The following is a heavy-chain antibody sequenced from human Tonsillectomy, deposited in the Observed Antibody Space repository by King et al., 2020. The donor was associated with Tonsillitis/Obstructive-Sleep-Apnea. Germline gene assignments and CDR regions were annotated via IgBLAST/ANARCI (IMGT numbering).Heavy chain of an antibody. CDR2: SYSSGTT. Sequence: VQLQESGPGLIKPSQTLSLTCTVSGGSISNGAYYWSWIRHRPGQVLEWIGYSYSSGTTSYNPSLKSRVSISIDTSKNRFSLSLTSVTAADTAIYYCARDGDGMGNKDNWFDPWGQGTLVTVSS. V-gene: IGHV4-31*03. CDR1: GGSISNGAYY. D-gene: IGHD7-27*01. J-gene: IGHJ5*02. CDR3: ARDGDGMGNKDNWFDP.